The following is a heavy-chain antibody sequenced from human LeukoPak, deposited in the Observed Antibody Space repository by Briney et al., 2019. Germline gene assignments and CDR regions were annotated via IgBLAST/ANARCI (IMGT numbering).Heavy chain of an antibody. CDR1: GYTFTSYD. CDR2: MNPNSGNT. D-gene: IGHD2-15*01. CDR3: ARVEGYCSGGSCLNLDY. Sequence: ASVKVSCKASGYTFTSYDINWVRQATGQGLEWMGWMNPNSGNTGYAQKFQGRVTMTRNTSISTACMELSSLRSEDTAVYYCARVEGYCSGGSCLNLDYWGQGTLVTVSS. V-gene: IGHV1-8*01. J-gene: IGHJ4*02.